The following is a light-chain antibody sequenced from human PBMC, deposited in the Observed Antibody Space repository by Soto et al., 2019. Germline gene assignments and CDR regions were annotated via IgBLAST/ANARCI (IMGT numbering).Light chain of an antibody. CDR1: QAVDIN. CDR3: QQYNDWPLT. CDR2: TAS. V-gene: IGKV3-15*01. J-gene: IGKJ1*01. Sequence: EVVLTQSPATLSVSPGARATLSCWASQAVDINVAWYQQKPGQAPRLLIYTASTRAAGVPTRLSGSGSGTAFTLTIDSLQSEDFAVYFCQQYNDWPLTFGPGTKVEFK.